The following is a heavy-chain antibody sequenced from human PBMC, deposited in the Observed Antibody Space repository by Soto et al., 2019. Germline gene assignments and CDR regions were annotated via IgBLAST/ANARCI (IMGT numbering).Heavy chain of an antibody. J-gene: IGHJ3*02. CDR1: GDSVSSNSAA. CDR3: ARDLVVVVAATPRTKGDDAFDI. CDR2: TYYRSKWYN. V-gene: IGHV6-1*01. D-gene: IGHD2-15*01. Sequence: SQTLSLTCAISGDSVSSNSAAWNWIRQSPSRGLEWLGRTYYRSKWYNDYAVSVKSRITINPDTSKNQFSLQLNSVTPEDTAVYYCARDLVVVVAATPRTKGDDAFDIWGQGTMVTVS.